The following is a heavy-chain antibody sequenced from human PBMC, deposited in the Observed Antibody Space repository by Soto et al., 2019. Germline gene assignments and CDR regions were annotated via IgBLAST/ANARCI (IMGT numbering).Heavy chain of an antibody. CDR2: MYYSGST. V-gene: IGHV4-31*03. D-gene: IGHD6-13*01. J-gene: IGHJ4*02. CDR1: GGYINSGGYY. Sequence: QVQLRESVPGLVKTSQTLSLTCTVSGGYINSGGYYWNWIRQHPGKGLEWIGYMYYSGSTYYNPVLRSRVILSADTSENHFSLKLRSVTAADTAVYFCARVYRQSGYSSSWVFDYWGQGTLVNVSS. CDR3: ARVYRQSGYSSSWVFDY.